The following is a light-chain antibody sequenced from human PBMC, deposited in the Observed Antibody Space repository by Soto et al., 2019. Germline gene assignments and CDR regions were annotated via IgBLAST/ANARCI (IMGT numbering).Light chain of an antibody. CDR1: QSVSNNY. J-gene: IGKJ1*01. CDR3: QQYGSSGT. V-gene: IGKV3-20*01. CDR2: GAS. Sequence: EIVLTQSAGTLSPSPGERATLSWGASQSVSNNYLAWYQQKPGQAPSLLIYGASNRATGIPDRFSGSASGTDSTLTISRLEPEDFAVYYCQQYGSSGTFGQGTKVDIK.